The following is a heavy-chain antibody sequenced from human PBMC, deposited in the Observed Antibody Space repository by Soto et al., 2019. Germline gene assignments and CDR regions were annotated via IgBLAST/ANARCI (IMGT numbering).Heavy chain of an antibody. CDR3: ARSTRRITMIVVAPSALDI. CDR1: GGAFSSYA. CDR2: LIPIFGTA. Sequence: SVKVSCKASGGAFSSYAISWVRQAPGQGLEWMGGLIPIFGTANYAQKFQGRVTITADESTSTAYMELSSLRSEDTAVYYCARSTRRITMIVVAPSALDILGQWTLVTVSS. V-gene: IGHV1-69*13. J-gene: IGHJ3*02. D-gene: IGHD3-22*01.